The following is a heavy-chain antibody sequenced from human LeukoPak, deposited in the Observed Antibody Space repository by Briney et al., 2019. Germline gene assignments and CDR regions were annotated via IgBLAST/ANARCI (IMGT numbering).Heavy chain of an antibody. V-gene: IGHV4-30-4*08. J-gene: IGHJ3*02. D-gene: IGHD4/OR15-4a*01. CDR1: GGSISSGDYY. Sequence: SETLSLTCTVSGGSISSGDYYWSWIRQPPGKDLEWIGYIYYSGSTYYNPSLKSRVTISVDTSKNQFSLKLSSVTAADTAVYYCASTANSDAFDIWGQGTMVTVSS. CDR3: ASTANSDAFDI. CDR2: IYYSGST.